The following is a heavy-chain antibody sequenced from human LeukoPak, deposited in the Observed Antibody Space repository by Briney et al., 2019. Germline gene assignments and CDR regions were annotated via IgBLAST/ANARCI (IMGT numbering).Heavy chain of an antibody. J-gene: IGHJ4*02. D-gene: IGHD1-26*01. CDR2: ISGRSSTI. CDR1: AFTFSDYS. CDR3: ARDRIKSGSYYFDY. Sequence: GGSLRLSCAASAFTFSDYSMNWVRQAPGKGLEWVSYISGRSSTIYYADSVKGRFTISRDNAQNSMYLQMNSLRAEDAAVYYCARDRIKSGSYYFDYWGQGTLVTVSS. V-gene: IGHV3-48*01.